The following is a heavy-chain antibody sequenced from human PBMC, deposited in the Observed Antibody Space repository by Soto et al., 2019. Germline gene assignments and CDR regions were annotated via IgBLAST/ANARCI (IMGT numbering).Heavy chain of an antibody. J-gene: IGHJ4*02. V-gene: IGHV1-18*01. CDR1: GYTFTSYG. D-gene: IGHD5-18*01. CDR2: ISAYNGNT. Sequence: QVQLVQSGAEVKKPGASVKVSCKASGYTFTSYGISWVRQAPGQGLEWMGWISAYNGNTNYAQKLQGRVTMTTDTTTRTGYMEVRRLRSDDTGVYFFARGASVETGNFWGQGTLVTVSS. CDR3: ARGASVETGNF.